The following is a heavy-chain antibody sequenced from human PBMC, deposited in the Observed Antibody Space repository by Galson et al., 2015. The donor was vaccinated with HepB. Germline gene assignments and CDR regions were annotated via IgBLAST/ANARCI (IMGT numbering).Heavy chain of an antibody. CDR1: GGTFSSYA. V-gene: IGHV1-69*04. D-gene: IGHD4-17*01. CDR3: ARVILDYGDYYYGMDV. Sequence: SVKVSCKASGGTFSSYAISWVRQAPGQGLEWMGRIIPILGIANYAQKFQGRVTITADKSTSTAYMELSSLRSEDTAVYYCARVILDYGDYYYGMDVWGQGTTVTVSS. CDR2: IIPILGIA. J-gene: IGHJ6*02.